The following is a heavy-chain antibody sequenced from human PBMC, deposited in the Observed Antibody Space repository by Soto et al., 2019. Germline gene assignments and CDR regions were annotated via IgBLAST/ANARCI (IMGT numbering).Heavy chain of an antibody. V-gene: IGHV3-11*01. CDR2: ISSSGTTM. D-gene: IGHD3-10*01. CDR1: GFRFSDHY. J-gene: IGHJ4*02. CDR3: AGDPYYYGSAF. Sequence: QVQLVESGGGLVEPGGSLRLSCAASGFRFSDHYMTWIRQAPGKGLEWVAEISSSGTTMYYADSVKGRFTVSRDNAKNSLYLQMNSLRAEDTAVYYCAGDPYYYGSAFWGQGTLVTVSS.